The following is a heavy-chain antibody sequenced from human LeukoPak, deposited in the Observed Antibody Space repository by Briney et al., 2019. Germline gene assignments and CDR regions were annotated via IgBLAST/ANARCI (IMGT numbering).Heavy chain of an antibody. J-gene: IGHJ3*02. CDR1: GFTFSSYW. V-gene: IGHV3-7*01. CDR2: IKQDGSEK. CDR3: ARVPSKGYDSSGYYYAFDI. Sequence: GGSLRLSCAASGFTFSSYWMSWVRQAPGKGLEWVANIKQDGSEKYYVDSVKGRFTISRDNAKNSLYLQMNSLRAEDAAVYYCARVPSKGYDSSGYYYAFDIWGQGTMVTVSS. D-gene: IGHD3-22*01.